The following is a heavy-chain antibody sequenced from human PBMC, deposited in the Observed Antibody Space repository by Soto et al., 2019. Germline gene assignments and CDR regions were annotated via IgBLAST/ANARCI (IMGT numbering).Heavy chain of an antibody. CDR1: GYTFTSYG. V-gene: IGHV1-18*01. D-gene: IGHD4-17*01. J-gene: IGHJ6*02. CDR2: ISAYNGNT. CDR3: ARDLGPTVIPPMDV. Sequence: ASVKVSFKASGYTFTSYGISWLRQAPGQGLEWMGWISAYNGNTNYAQKLQGRVTMTTDTSTSTAYMELRSLRSDDTAVYYCARDLGPTVIPPMDVWGQGTTVTVSS.